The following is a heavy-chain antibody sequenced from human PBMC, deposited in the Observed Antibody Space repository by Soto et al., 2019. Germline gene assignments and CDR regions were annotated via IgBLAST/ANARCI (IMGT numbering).Heavy chain of an antibody. Sequence: GASVKVSCKASGYTFTSYGINWVRQATGQGLEWMGWMNPNSGNTGYAQKFQGRVTMTRNTSISTAYMELSSLRSEDTAVYYCARGITGYYYYYYMDVWGKGTTVTVSS. CDR3: ARGITGYYYYYYMDV. D-gene: IGHD3-10*01. J-gene: IGHJ6*03. V-gene: IGHV1-8*01. CDR1: GYTFTSYG. CDR2: MNPNSGNT.